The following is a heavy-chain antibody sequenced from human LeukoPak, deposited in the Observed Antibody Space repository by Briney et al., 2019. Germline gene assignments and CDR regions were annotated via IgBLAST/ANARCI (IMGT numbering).Heavy chain of an antibody. V-gene: IGHV4-61*02. CDR2: IYTSGST. J-gene: IGHJ4*02. CDR1: GNSISSGDNY. CDR3: ARASYSYDINGWVPFDY. Sequence: SETLSLTCTVSGNSISSGDNYWSWIRQPAGKGLEWIGRIYTSGSTSYNPSLKSRVTISGDTSKNQFSLRLSSVTAADTAVYYCARASYSYDINGWVPFDYWGQGTLVTVSS. D-gene: IGHD3-22*01.